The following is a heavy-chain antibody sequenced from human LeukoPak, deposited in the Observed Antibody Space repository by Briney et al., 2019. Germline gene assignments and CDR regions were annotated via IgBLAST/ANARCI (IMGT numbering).Heavy chain of an antibody. CDR3: ARGGKWRSRWLDPPSFFPQ. CDR2: INHGETT. V-gene: IGHV4-39*07. D-gene: IGHD6-13*01. Sequence: SETLSLTCTVSGGSISSSIYYWGWIRQPPGKGLEWIGEINHGETTQYNPSLKGRVTIAIDTSKSQFSLKVTSATAADTGVYYCARGGKWRSRWLDPPSFFPQWGQGTLVLVSS. J-gene: IGHJ1*01. CDR1: GGSISSSIYY.